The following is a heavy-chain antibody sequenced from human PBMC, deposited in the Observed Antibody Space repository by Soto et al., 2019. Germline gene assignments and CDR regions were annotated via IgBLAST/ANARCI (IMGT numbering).Heavy chain of an antibody. D-gene: IGHD6-19*01. CDR2: IYYSGST. J-gene: IGHJ4*02. Sequence: SETLSLTCTVSGGSISSSSYYWGWIRQPPGKGLEWIGSIYYSGSTYYNPSLKSRVTISVDTSKNQFSLKLSSVTAADTAVYYCARLVVAGTPATRFDYWGQGTLVTVSS. CDR3: ARLVVAGTPATRFDY. V-gene: IGHV4-39*01. CDR1: GGSISSSSYY.